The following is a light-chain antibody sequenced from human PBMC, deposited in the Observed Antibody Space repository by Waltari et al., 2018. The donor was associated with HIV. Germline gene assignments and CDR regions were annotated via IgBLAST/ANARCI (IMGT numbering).Light chain of an antibody. CDR2: AAS. V-gene: IGKV1-39*01. J-gene: IGKJ3*01. CDR1: QTISTY. Sequence: DIQMTQSPSSLSASLGDRIIITCRASQTISTYVNWYQQKAGRAPNLLNYAASTLQSGVPSRFSGSGSGTDFILTINSLKAEDFATYYCQQGYGRPTFGPGTRVDV. CDR3: QQGYGRPT.